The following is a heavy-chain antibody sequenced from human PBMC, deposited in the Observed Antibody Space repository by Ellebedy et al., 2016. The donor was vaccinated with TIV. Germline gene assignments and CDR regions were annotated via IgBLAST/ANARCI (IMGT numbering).Heavy chain of an antibody. CDR3: AREVVSVNFDY. CDR2: IWYDGSNK. D-gene: IGHD2-2*01. CDR1: GFTFSSYG. Sequence: GESLKISCAASGFTFSSYGMHWVRQAPGKGLEWVAVIWYDGSNKYYADSVKGRFTISRDNSKNTLYLQMNSLRAEDTAVYYCAREVVSVNFDYWGQGTLVTVSS. J-gene: IGHJ4*02. V-gene: IGHV3-33*01.